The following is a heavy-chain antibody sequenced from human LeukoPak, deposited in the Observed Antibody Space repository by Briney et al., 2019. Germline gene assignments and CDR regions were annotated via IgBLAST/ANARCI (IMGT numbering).Heavy chain of an antibody. CDR3: ARHEYSGSYYGLSWFDP. D-gene: IGHD1-26*01. V-gene: IGHV4-39*01. CDR2: IYYSGST. CDR1: GGSISSSGYY. Sequence: SETLSLTCTVSGGSISSSGYYWGWVRQPPGKGLEWVASIYYSGSTYYNPPLKSRVTISVDTSKIQLSLKLSSLTAADTAVYYCARHEYSGSYYGLSWFDPWGQGTLVTVSS. J-gene: IGHJ5*02.